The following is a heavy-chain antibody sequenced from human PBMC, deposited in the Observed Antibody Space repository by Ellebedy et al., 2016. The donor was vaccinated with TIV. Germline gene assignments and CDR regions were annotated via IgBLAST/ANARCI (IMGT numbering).Heavy chain of an antibody. CDR2: ISSDSSYI. V-gene: IGHV3-21*04. CDR3: AKSDIVGVKKGFDY. D-gene: IGHD1-26*01. CDR1: GFTFSSYG. Sequence: PSETLSLTCAVSGFTFSSYGMHWVRQAPGKGLEWVSSISSDSSYIFYTDSVKGRFTISRDNAKNSLNLQMNGLRAEDTAVYYCAKSDIVGVKKGFDYWGQGTLVTVSS. J-gene: IGHJ4*02.